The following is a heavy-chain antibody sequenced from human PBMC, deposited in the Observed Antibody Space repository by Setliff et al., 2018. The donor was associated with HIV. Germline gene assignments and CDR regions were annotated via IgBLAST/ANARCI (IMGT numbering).Heavy chain of an antibody. J-gene: IGHJ4*02. CDR2: ISVYNGNT. CDR1: GYTFINYG. V-gene: IGHV1-18*01. Sequence: ASVKVSCKTSGYTFINYGIHWVRQAPGQGLEWMGWISVYNGNTNYAEKFQGGVTMTTDTSTSTAYMDLRSLRADDTALYYCARVPRTGPLDYWGQGTLVTVSS. CDR3: ARVPRTGPLDY.